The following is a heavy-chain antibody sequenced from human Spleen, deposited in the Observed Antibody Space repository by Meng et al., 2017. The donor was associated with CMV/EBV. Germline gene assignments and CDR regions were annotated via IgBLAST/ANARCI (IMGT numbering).Heavy chain of an antibody. CDR3: AKDPVASIVVVPAALSDP. CDR1: GFTFSSYG. J-gene: IGHJ5*02. D-gene: IGHD2-2*01. V-gene: IGHV3-30*02. Sequence: GESLKISCAASGFTFSSYGMHWVRQAPGKGLEWVAFIRYDGSNKYYADSVKGRFTISRDNSKNTLYLQMNSLRAEDTAVYYCAKDPVASIVVVPAALSDPWGQGTLVTVSS. CDR2: IRYDGSNK.